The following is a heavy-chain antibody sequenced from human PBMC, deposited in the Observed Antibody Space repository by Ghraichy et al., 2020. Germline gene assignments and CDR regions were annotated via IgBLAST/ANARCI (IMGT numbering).Heavy chain of an antibody. CDR2: IGFAGDT. V-gene: IGHV3-13*01. D-gene: IGHD6-19*01. Sequence: GGSLRLSCAASGFTFSSYDMHWVRQPIGKGLEWVSAIGFAGDTYYPGSVKGRFTISRENAKNSLFLQMNSLRAGDTAVYYCARDRRLAVAGPPFYFYYYGLDVWGQGTTVTVSS. J-gene: IGHJ6*02. CDR1: GFTFSSYD. CDR3: ARDRRLAVAGPPFYFYYYGLDV.